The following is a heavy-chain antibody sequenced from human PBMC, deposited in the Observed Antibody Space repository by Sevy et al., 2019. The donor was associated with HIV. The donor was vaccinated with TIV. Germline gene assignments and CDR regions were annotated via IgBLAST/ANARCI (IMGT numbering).Heavy chain of an antibody. CDR2: IYYSGST. V-gene: IGHV4-30-4*01. D-gene: IGHD2-21*02. CDR3: AREPALVDCGGDCSYFDY. J-gene: IGHJ4*02. CDR1: GGSISSGDYY. Sequence: SETPSLTCTVSGGSISSGDYYWSWIRQPPGKGLEWIGYIYYSGSTYYNPSLKSRVTISVDTSKNQFSLKLSSVTAADTAVYYCAREPALVDCGGDCSYFDYWGQGTLVTVSS.